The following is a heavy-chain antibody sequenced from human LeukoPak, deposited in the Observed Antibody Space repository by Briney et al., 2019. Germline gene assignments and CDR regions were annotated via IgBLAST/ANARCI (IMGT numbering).Heavy chain of an antibody. J-gene: IGHJ4*02. CDR2: INWNGGST. CDR1: GFTFDDYG. V-gene: IGHV3-20*04. D-gene: IGHD5-24*01. Sequence: PGGSLRLSCTASGFTFDDYGMSWVRQAPGEGLEWVSGINWNGGSTGYADSVKGRFTTYRDNAKNSLYLEMNSVRAEDTALYSCARDGRDGSSPFDYWGQGTLVTVSS. CDR3: ARDGRDGSSPFDY.